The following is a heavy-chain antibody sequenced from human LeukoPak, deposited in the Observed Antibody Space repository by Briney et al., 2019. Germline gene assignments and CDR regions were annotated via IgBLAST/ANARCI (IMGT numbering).Heavy chain of an antibody. D-gene: IGHD6-19*01. V-gene: IGHV3-23*01. Sequence: PGGSLRLSCAASGFTFSTYAMSWVRQAPGEGLEWVSGLSDRGDNTIYADSVKGRSTISRDNSKNTMFLQMNSLRAEDTAVYYYAKEFGGGWSFDYWGQGTLVTVSS. CDR3: AKEFGGGWSFDY. CDR2: LSDRGDNT. CDR1: GFTFSTYA. J-gene: IGHJ4*02.